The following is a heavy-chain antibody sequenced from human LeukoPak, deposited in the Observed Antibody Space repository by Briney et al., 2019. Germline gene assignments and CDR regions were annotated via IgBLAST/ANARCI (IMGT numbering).Heavy chain of an antibody. CDR1: GFTFSSYW. Sequence: GGSLRLSCAASGFTFSSYWMSWVRQAPGKGLEWVANIKQDGSDKYYVDSVKGRFTISRDNAKNSLYLQMNSLRAEDTAVYYCARAELWSTSDFDYWGQGTLVTVSS. V-gene: IGHV3-7*03. CDR2: IKQDGSDK. J-gene: IGHJ4*02. D-gene: IGHD5-18*01. CDR3: ARAELWSTSDFDY.